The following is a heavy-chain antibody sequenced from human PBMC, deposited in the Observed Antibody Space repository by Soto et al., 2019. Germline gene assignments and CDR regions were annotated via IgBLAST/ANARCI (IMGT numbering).Heavy chain of an antibody. CDR1: GFTFSSYA. D-gene: IGHD6-19*01. CDR2: ISGSGGST. CDR3: GRIAVAGTLDY. V-gene: IGHV3-23*01. Sequence: GGSLRLSCAASGFTFSSYAMSWVRQAPGKGLEWVSAISGSGGSTYYADSVKGRSTISRDNSENTLYLQMNSLRAEDTAVYYCGRIAVAGTLDYWGQGTLVTVSS. J-gene: IGHJ4*02.